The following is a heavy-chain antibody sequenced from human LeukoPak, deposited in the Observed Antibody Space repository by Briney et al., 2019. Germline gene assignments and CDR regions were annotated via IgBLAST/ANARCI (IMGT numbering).Heavy chain of an antibody. Sequence: SETLSLTCAVSGGSISSNSYYWGWIRQPPGKGLEWIGSIYYSGSTYYNPSLKSRATISVDTSKNQFSLKLSSVTAADTAVYYCARTRYYYNSRSYGAPYYFDYWGQGTLVTVSS. D-gene: IGHD3-10*01. CDR2: IYYSGST. CDR3: ARTRYYYNSRSYGAPYYFDY. CDR1: GGSISSNSYY. J-gene: IGHJ4*02. V-gene: IGHV4-39*01.